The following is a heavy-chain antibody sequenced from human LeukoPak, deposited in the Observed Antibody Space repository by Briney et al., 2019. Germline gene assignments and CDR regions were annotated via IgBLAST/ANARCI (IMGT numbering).Heavy chain of an antibody. J-gene: IGHJ6*03. D-gene: IGHD3-3*01. V-gene: IGHV1-69*06. CDR3: ARSLFRFLEWSYRSYYYYYMDV. Sequence: ASAKVSCKASGGTFSSYAISWVRQAPGQGLEWRGGIIPIFGTVNYAQKFQGRVTITADKSTSTAYMELSSLRSEDTAVYYCARSLFRFLEWSYRSYYYYYMDVWGKGTTVTVSS. CDR1: GGTFSSYA. CDR2: IIPIFGTV.